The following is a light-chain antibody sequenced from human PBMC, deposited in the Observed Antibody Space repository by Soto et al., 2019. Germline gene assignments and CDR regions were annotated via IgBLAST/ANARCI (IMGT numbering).Light chain of an antibody. J-gene: IGLJ3*02. CDR1: SSNVGINT. CDR2: TND. V-gene: IGLV1-44*01. CDR3: SAWDDSLSGLV. Sequence: QSVLTQPPSTSATPGQRVTISCSGSSSNVGINTVSWYQQVPGTAPRLLIYTNDQRPSGVPGRFSGSKSGTSASLAIGGRQSEDEADYYCSAWDDSLSGLVFGGGTKLTVL.